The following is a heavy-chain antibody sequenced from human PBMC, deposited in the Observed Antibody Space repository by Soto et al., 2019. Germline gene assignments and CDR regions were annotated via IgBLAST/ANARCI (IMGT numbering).Heavy chain of an antibody. D-gene: IGHD3-16*01. J-gene: IGHJ4*02. Sequence: EVQLLDSGGGLVQPGGSLRLSCAASGFTFSNYAMTWVRQGPWKGLEWVSGISGSGGRSYYADSVKGRLTISRDNSKSTLYLQMNSLRAEDTAVYYCAKAYFVWSSEQPYYFDYWGQGTLVTVSS. CDR3: AKAYFVWSSEQPYYFDY. CDR1: GFTFSNYA. V-gene: IGHV3-23*01. CDR2: ISGSGGRS.